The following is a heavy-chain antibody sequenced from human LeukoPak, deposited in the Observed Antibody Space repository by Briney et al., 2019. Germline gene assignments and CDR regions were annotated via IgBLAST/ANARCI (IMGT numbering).Heavy chain of an antibody. J-gene: IGHJ4*02. CDR1: GDSFSYFY. Sequence: SETLSLTCTVSGDSFSYFYWSWIRQPPGRGLEWIGYIYYSGSTNCNPSLKSRVTISVDTSKNQFSLKQSSVTAADTGVYYCARGAVLGYIDWLEYPSVFDYWGQGTLVTVSS. D-gene: IGHD3-9*01. CDR3: ARGAVLGYIDWLEYPSVFDY. V-gene: IGHV4-59*01. CDR2: IYYSGST.